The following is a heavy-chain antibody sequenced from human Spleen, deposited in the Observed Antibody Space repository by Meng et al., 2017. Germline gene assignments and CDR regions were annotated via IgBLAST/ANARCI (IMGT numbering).Heavy chain of an antibody. J-gene: IGHJ4*02. CDR2: ISWNSGSI. V-gene: IGHV3-9*01. CDR1: GFTFDDYA. D-gene: IGHD4-17*01. CDR3: AKDKLPTVTTIDY. Sequence: SLKISCAASGFTFDDYAMHWVRQAPGKGLEWVSGISWNSGSIGYADSVKGRFTISRDNAKNSLYLQMNSLRAEDTALYYCAKDKLPTVTTIDYWGQGTLVTVSS.